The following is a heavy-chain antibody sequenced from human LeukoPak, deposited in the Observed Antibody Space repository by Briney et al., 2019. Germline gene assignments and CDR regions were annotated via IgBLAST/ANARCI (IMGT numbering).Heavy chain of an antibody. D-gene: IGHD3-22*01. CDR1: GFTFSSYE. V-gene: IGHV3-48*03. CDR2: ISSSGSTI. CDR3: ARVASEIVVVTRRS. Sequence: GGSLRLSCAASGFTFSSYEMNWVRQAPGEGLEWVSYISSSGSTIYYADSVKGRFTISRDNAKNSLYLQMNSLRAEDTAVYYCARVASEIVVVTRRSWGQGTLVTVSS. J-gene: IGHJ4*02.